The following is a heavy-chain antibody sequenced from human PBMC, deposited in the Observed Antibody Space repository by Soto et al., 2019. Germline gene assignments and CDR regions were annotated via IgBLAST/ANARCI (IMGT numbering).Heavy chain of an antibody. CDR3: ARSDYLYYMDV. J-gene: IGHJ6*03. V-gene: IGHV3-7*01. CDR2: IKQDGSET. Sequence: PGGSLRLSCAASGFTFSSYAMSWVRQAPGKGLEWVANIKQDGSETCYVDSVKGRFTISRDNAKNSLYLQMNSLRAEDTAVYYCARSDYLYYMDVWGKGTTVTVSS. CDR1: GFTFSSYA.